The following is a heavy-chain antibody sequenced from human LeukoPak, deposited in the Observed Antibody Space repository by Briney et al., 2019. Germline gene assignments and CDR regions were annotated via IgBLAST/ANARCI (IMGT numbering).Heavy chain of an antibody. CDR1: GGTFNSYA. Sequence: ASVKVSCKASGGTFNSYAITWVRRAPGQGLEWMGGIIPMFGTANYAQKFQGRVTITADESTSTAYMELNSLRSEDTAVYYCARGVGAIHYYYMDDWGKGTTVTIAS. D-gene: IGHD1-26*01. CDR2: IIPMFGTA. CDR3: ARGVGAIHYYYMDD. V-gene: IGHV1-69*13. J-gene: IGHJ6*03.